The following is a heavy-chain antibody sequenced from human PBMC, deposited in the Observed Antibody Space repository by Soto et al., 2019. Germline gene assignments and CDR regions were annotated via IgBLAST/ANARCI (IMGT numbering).Heavy chain of an antibody. V-gene: IGHV3-23*01. J-gene: IGHJ6*02. CDR2: ISGSGGST. CDR1: GFTFSSYA. D-gene: IGHD3-3*01. CDR3: AKNFGVVPSPYYYGMDV. Sequence: HPGGSLRLSCAASGFTFSSYAMSWVRQAPGKGLEWVSAISGSGGSTYYADSVKGRFTISRDNSKNTLYLQMNSLRAEDTAVYYCAKNFGVVPSPYYYGMDVWGQGTTVTVS.